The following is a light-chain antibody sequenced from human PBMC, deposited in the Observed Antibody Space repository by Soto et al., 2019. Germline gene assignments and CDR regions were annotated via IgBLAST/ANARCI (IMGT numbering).Light chain of an antibody. CDR2: KAS. CDR3: QQYNHYAWT. J-gene: IGKJ1*01. Sequence: DIPMTQSPSTLSASVGDRVTITCRASQYIDSWLAWYQQKPGKAPNLLIYKASTLESGVPSRFSGSGSGTEFTLTIYSLQPDDFATYYCQQYNHYAWTFGQGTKVEI. CDR1: QYIDSW. V-gene: IGKV1-5*03.